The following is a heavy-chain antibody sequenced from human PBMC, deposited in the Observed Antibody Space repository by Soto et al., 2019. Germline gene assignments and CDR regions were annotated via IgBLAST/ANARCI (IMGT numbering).Heavy chain of an antibody. J-gene: IGHJ3*02. Sequence: PSETLSLTCTVSGGSISSYYWSWIRQPPGKGLEWIGYIYYSGSTNYNPSLKSRVTISVDTSKNQFSPKLSSVTAADTAVYYCARDSVAAAGTGAFDIWGQGTMVTVSS. CDR3: ARDSVAAAGTGAFDI. CDR1: GGSISSYY. D-gene: IGHD6-13*01. CDR2: IYYSGST. V-gene: IGHV4-59*01.